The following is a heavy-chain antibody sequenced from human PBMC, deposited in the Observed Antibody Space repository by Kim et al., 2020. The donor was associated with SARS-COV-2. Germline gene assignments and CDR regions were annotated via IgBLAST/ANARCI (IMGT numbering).Heavy chain of an antibody. CDR2: IYPGDSDT. Sequence: GESLKISCKGSGYSFTSYWIGWVRQMPGKGLEWMGIIYPGDSDTRYSPSFQGQVTISADKSISTAYLQWSSLKASDTAMYYCARLGGGGPSWLTYYYYYMDVWGKGTTVTVSS. J-gene: IGHJ6*03. CDR3: ARLGGGGPSWLTYYYYYMDV. CDR1: GYSFTSYW. D-gene: IGHD3-10*01. V-gene: IGHV5-51*01.